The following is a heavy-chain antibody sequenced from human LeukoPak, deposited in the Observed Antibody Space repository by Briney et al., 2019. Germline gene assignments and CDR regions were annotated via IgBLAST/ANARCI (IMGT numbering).Heavy chain of an antibody. CDR3: ARATKTRNLFYGDDGGWFDP. J-gene: IGHJ5*02. CDR1: GGSFSGYY. V-gene: IGHV4-38-2*01. CDR2: IYHSGST. D-gene: IGHD4-17*01. Sequence: SETLSLTCAVYGGSFSGYYWGWIRQPPGKGLEWIGSIYHSGSTYYNPSLKSRVTISVDTSKNQFSLKLSSVTAADTAVYYCARATKTRNLFYGDDGGWFDPWGQGTLVTVSS.